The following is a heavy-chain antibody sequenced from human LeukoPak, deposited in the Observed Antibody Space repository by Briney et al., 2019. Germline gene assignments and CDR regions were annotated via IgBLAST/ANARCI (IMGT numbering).Heavy chain of an antibody. V-gene: IGHV1-69*04. CDR1: GGTFSSYA. CDR2: IIPILGIA. J-gene: IGHJ3*02. CDR3: ARISCGGSCYERDYPGLDDAFDI. Sequence: SVKVSCKASGGTFSSYAISWVQQAPGQGLEWMGRIIPILGIANYAQKFQGRVTITADKSTSTAYMELSSLRSEDTAVYYCARISCGGSCYERDYPGLDDAFDIWGQGTMVTVSS. D-gene: IGHD2-15*01.